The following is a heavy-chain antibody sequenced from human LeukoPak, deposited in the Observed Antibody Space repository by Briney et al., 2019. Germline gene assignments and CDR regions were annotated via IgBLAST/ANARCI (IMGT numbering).Heavy chain of an antibody. J-gene: IGHJ4*02. CDR2: ISGSGGST. CDR3: AKDTSSGGYYDSSGYY. CDR1: GFTFSSYA. Sequence: GGSLRLSCAASGFTFSSYAMSWVRQAPGKGLEWVSAISGSGGSTYYADSVKGRFTISRDNSKNTLYLQMNSLRAEDTAVYYCAKDTSSGGYYDSSGYYWGQGTLVTVSS. D-gene: IGHD3-22*01. V-gene: IGHV3-23*01.